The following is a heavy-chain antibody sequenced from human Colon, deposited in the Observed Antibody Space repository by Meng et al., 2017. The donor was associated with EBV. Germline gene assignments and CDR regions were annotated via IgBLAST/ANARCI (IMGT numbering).Heavy chain of an antibody. CDR2: INHSGST. CDR1: GGSFTGYY. Sequence: VQRQQWGAGLLKPSENLCLTCAVYGGSFTGYYWTWIRQPPGKGLEGMGEINHSGSTNYNPSLKSRVTISVATSKNQFSLKLSCVTAADTAVYYCERGLAWFRELLSINWFDPLGQGTLVTVSS. V-gene: IGHV4-34*02. CDR3: ERGLAWFRELLSINWFDP. D-gene: IGHD3-10*01. J-gene: IGHJ5*02.